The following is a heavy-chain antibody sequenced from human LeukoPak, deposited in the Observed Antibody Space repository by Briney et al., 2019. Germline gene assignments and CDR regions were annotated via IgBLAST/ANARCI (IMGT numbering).Heavy chain of an antibody. CDR1: GFTFSSYA. CDR2: ISGSGGST. Sequence: GGSLRLSCAASGFTFSSYAMSWVRQAPGKGLEWVSAISGSGGSTYYADSVRGRFTISRDNSKNTLYLQVNSLRAEDTAVYYCARVPAAQYRVYYYGMDVWGQGTTVTVSS. CDR3: ARVPAAQYRVYYYGMDV. J-gene: IGHJ6*02. V-gene: IGHV3-23*01. D-gene: IGHD2-15*01.